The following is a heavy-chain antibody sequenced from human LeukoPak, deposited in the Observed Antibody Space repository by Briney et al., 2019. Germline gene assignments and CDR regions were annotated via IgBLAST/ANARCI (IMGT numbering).Heavy chain of an antibody. CDR1: GFTFSSYA. Sequence: GGSLRLSCAASGFTFSSYAMHWVRQAPGKGLEWVAVVSCAGSNKYYADSVKGLFTISRDNSKNTIYLRMNSMRAEDKAMYYCARDLEVDCSSTSCYDYYFYYGMDVWGQGTTVTVSS. V-gene: IGHV3-30*04. J-gene: IGHJ6*02. CDR2: VSCAGSNK. D-gene: IGHD2-2*01. CDR3: ARDLEVDCSSTSCYDYYFYYGMDV.